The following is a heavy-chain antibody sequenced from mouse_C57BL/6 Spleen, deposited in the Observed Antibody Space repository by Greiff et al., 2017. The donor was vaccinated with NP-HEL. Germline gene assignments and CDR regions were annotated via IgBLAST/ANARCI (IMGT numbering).Heavy chain of an antibody. CDR1: GYSFTDYY. Sequence: VQLQQPGPELVKPGASVKISCKASGYSFTDYYMNWVKQSPGQSLEWIGGINPNYGDTTYNQKFKGKATLTVDQSSSTAYMQLNSLTSEDSAVYYCARGLLENLRGLAYWGQGTLVTVAA. V-gene: IGHV1-39*01. CDR3: ARGLLENLRGLAY. CDR2: INPNYGDT. J-gene: IGHJ3*01. D-gene: IGHD2-12*01.